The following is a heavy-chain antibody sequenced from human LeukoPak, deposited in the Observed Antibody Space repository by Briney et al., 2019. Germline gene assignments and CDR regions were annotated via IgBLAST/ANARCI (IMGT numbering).Heavy chain of an antibody. J-gene: IGHJ4*02. CDR3: ARVVKSDFWSGYFDY. V-gene: IGHV3-33*08. CDR2: IWYDGSNK. CDR1: GFTFSSYS. D-gene: IGHD3-3*01. Sequence: GGSLRLSCAASGFTFSSYSMNWVRQAPGKGLEWVAVIWYDGSNKYYADSVKGRFTISRDNSKNTLYLQMNSLRAEDTAVYYCARVVKSDFWSGYFDYWGQGTLVTVSS.